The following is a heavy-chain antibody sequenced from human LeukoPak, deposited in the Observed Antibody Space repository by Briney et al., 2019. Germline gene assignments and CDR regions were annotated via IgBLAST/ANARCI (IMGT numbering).Heavy chain of an antibody. CDR2: IRYDGSNT. D-gene: IGHD2/OR15-2a*01. V-gene: IGHV3-30*02. Sequence: GGSLRLSCGASGFTFSNYAMSWVRQAPGKGLEWLAFIRYDGSNTYYADSVKGRFTVSRDDSKNTLYLQMNSLRGDDTAVYYCAKDGTSYYYIYYWGQGTLVTVSS. J-gene: IGHJ4*02. CDR1: GFTFSNYA. CDR3: AKDGTSYYYIYY.